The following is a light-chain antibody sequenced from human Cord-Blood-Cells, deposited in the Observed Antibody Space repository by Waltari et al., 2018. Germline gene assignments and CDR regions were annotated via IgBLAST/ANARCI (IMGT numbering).Light chain of an antibody. CDR3: QQYNNWPLT. Sequence: EIVLTQSPATLSVSPGARATPSCRASQSVSSNLAWYPQKPGQAPRLLNYGASTRATGIPARFSGSGSGTEFTLTISSLQSEDFAVYYCQQYNNWPLTFGGGTKVEIK. CDR2: GAS. V-gene: IGKV3-15*01. J-gene: IGKJ4*01. CDR1: QSVSSN.